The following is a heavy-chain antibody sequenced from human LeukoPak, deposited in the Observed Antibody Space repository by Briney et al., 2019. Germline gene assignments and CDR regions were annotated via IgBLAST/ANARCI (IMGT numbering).Heavy chain of an antibody. Sequence: PGGSLRLSCAASGFTFSSYAMSWVRQAPGKGLEWVSAISGSGGSTYYADSVKGRFTISRDNSKNTLYLQMNSLRAEDTAVYYCAKKDEKYYDSGGIIDYWGQGTLVTVSS. V-gene: IGHV3-23*01. CDR3: AKKDEKYYDSGGIIDY. J-gene: IGHJ4*02. D-gene: IGHD3-22*01. CDR2: ISGSGGST. CDR1: GFTFSSYA.